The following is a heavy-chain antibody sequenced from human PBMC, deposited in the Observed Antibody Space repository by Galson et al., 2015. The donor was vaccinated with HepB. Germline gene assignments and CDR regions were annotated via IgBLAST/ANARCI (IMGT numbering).Heavy chain of an antibody. Sequence: SLRLSCAASGFTFRIYGMSWVRQAPGKGLEWVSGIDGSGDRTEYADSVQGRFIVSRDNSKNTLYLQISGLRVEDTAKYYCVKDVGRDLFGPGAWGQGTLVNVSS. CDR1: GFTFRIYG. CDR2: IDGSGDRT. J-gene: IGHJ5*02. V-gene: IGHV3-23*01. D-gene: IGHD3-10*01. CDR3: VKDVGRDLFGPGA.